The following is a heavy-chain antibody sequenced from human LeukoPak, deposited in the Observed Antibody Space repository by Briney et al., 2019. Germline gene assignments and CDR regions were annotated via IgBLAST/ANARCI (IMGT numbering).Heavy chain of an antibody. J-gene: IGHJ5*02. CDR1: GFTFSTYA. Sequence: GGSLRLSCAASGFTFSTYAMSWVRQAPGKGLEWVSAISGSTGRTYYADSVKGRFTISRDNSKNTLYLQMNSLRVEDTAVYYCAITQYGSGSYSDSWGQGTLVTVSP. D-gene: IGHD3-10*01. CDR3: AITQYGSGSYSDS. V-gene: IGHV3-23*01. CDR2: ISGSTGRT.